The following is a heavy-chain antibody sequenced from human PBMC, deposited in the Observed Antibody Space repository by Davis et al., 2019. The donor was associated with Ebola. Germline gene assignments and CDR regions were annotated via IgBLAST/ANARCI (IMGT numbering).Heavy chain of an antibody. J-gene: IGHJ6*02. D-gene: IGHD3-3*01. CDR2: IYYSGST. Sequence: SETLSLTCTVSGGSISSGDYYWSWIRQPPGKGLEWIGYIYYSGSTYYNPSLKSRVTIPVDTSKNQFSLKLSSVTAADTAVYYCARGAIFGVVRYYYYGMDVWGQGTTVTVSS. CDR3: ARGAIFGVVRYYYYGMDV. CDR1: GGSISSGDYY. V-gene: IGHV4-30-4*08.